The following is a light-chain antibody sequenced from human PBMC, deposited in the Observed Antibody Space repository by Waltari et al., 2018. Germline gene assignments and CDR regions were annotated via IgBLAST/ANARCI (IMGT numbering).Light chain of an antibody. Sequence: QSVLTQAPSVSAAPGQKVTISCAGSSSNIGNKYVSWYQQFPGTAPKLLIYDHDKRPSGIPDRCSASKSGTSATLGITGLQTGDEANYYCGTWDTSLSAWVFGGGTKLTVL. V-gene: IGLV1-51*01. CDR1: SSNIGNKY. CDR2: DHD. CDR3: GTWDTSLSAWV. J-gene: IGLJ3*02.